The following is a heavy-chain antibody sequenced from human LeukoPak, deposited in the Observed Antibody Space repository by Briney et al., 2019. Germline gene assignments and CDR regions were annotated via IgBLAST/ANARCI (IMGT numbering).Heavy chain of an antibody. Sequence: ASVKVSCKASDYTFSSYGISWVRQAPGQGLEWMGWMNPNSGNTGYAQKFQGRVTMTRNTSISTAYMELSSLRSEDTAVYYCARGHYDYVWGSYRYEDTYFDYWGQGTLVTVSS. V-gene: IGHV1-8*01. CDR1: DYTFSSYG. D-gene: IGHD3-16*02. J-gene: IGHJ4*02. CDR2: MNPNSGNT. CDR3: ARGHYDYVWGSYRYEDTYFDY.